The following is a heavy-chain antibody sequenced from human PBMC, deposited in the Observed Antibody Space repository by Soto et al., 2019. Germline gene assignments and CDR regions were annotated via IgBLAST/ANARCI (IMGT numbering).Heavy chain of an antibody. CDR1: GYSFNDYK. Sequence: ASVKVSCKASGYSFNDYKIRWLRQAPGQGLEWMGLINPKSDVTNYAHKFKERVTMTRDTSITTVYMELSRLTFDDTAVYYCARGAMLEAAVSISFDPWGLGTQVTVSS. CDR3: ARGAMLEAAVSISFDP. D-gene: IGHD2-15*01. V-gene: IGHV1-2*02. J-gene: IGHJ5*02. CDR2: INPKSDVT.